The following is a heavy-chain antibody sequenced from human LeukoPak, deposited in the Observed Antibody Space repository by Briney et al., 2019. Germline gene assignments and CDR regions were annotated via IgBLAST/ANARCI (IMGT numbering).Heavy chain of an antibody. CDR3: ARDGRPLDY. Sequence: GGSLRLSCVDSGITFSRYWMSWVRQAPGKGLEWVANIKQDGGEKYYVDSVKGRFTISRDNAKNTLYLQMNSLGVEDTAVYYCARDGRPLDYWGQGTLVTVSS. CDR2: IKQDGGEK. J-gene: IGHJ4*02. CDR1: GITFSRYW. V-gene: IGHV3-7*03.